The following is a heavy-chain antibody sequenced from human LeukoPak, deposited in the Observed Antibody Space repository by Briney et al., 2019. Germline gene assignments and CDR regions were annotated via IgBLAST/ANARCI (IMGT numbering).Heavy chain of an antibody. CDR2: IYSGGST. Sequence: GGSLRLSCAASGFTVSSNYMSWVRQAPGKGLEWVSVIYSGGSTYYADSVKGRFTISRDNSKNTLYLQINSLRAEDTALYHCARALSGSYYIDAFDIWGQGTMVTVSS. J-gene: IGHJ3*02. CDR1: GFTVSSNY. V-gene: IGHV3-53*01. CDR3: ARALSGSYYIDAFDI. D-gene: IGHD3-10*01.